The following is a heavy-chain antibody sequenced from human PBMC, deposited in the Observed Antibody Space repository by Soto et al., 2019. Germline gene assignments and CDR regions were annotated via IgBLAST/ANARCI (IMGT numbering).Heavy chain of an antibody. CDR2: IRSNANSYAS. CDR3: TRRSEPDRSAGSCSYHYGMDV. J-gene: IGHJ6*02. V-gene: IGHV3-73*01. Sequence: HPGGSLRLSCAASGFTFSGSAMHWVRQASGKGLEWVGRIRSNANSYASAYAASVRGRITISKADSKHTAHLQMHSLKAEDAAEYYCTRRSEPDRSAGSCSYHYGMDVWGQGTTVTVSS. D-gene: IGHD2-15*01. CDR1: GFTFSGSA.